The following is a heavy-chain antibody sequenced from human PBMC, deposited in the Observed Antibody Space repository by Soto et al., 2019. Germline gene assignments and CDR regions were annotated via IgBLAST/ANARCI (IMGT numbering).Heavy chain of an antibody. CDR1: GFTFSNVA. CDR2: TSASGRDI. CDR3: ASPVSPGDYYYGMDV. Sequence: PGGSLRLSCAASGFTFSNVAMSWVRQAPGSGLEGVSGTSASGRDIHYADSVKDRFTVSRDNAQNTLYLQMNSVRAEDTAVYYCASPVSPGDYYYGMDVVGQGTTVTVSS. V-gene: IGHV3-23*01. J-gene: IGHJ6*02.